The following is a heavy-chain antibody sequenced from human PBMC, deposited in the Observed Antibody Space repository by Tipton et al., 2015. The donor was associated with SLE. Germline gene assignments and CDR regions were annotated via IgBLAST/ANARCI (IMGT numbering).Heavy chain of an antibody. CDR1: GFTFSSYA. CDR2: IYSGGST. V-gene: IGHV3-23*03. J-gene: IGHJ3*02. Sequence: SLRLSCAASGFTFSSYAMSWVRQAPGKGLEWVSVIYSGGSTYYADSVKGRFTISRDNSKNTLYLQMNSLRAEDTAVYYCAKGLHLGELSPSDAFDIWGQGTMVTVSS. D-gene: IGHD3-16*02. CDR3: AKGLHLGELSPSDAFDI.